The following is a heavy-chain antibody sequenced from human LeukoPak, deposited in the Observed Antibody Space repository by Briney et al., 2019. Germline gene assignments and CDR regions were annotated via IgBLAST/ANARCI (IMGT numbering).Heavy chain of an antibody. J-gene: IGHJ4*02. D-gene: IGHD6-19*01. CDR1: GGSFSGYY. CDR2: INHSGST. V-gene: IGHV4-34*01. Sequence: SETLSLTCAVYGGSFSGYYWSWIRQPPGKGLEWIGEINHSGSTNYNPSLKSRVTISVDTSKNQFSLKLSSVTAADTAVYYCAKSQKYSSGKRVWGQGTLVTASS. CDR3: AKSQKYSSGKRV.